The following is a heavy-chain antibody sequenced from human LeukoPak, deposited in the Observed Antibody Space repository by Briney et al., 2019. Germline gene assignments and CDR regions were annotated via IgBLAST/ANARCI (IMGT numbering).Heavy chain of an antibody. J-gene: IGHJ4*02. CDR1: GGSFSGYY. CDR3: ARAIAVAGYYFDY. CDR2: INHSGST. Sequence: KPSETLSLTCAVYGGSFSGYYWSWIRQPPGKGLEWIGEINHSGSTNYNPSLKSRVTISVDTSKNQFSLKLSSVTAADTAVYYCARAIAVAGYYFDYWGQGTLVTVSS. V-gene: IGHV4-34*01. D-gene: IGHD6-19*01.